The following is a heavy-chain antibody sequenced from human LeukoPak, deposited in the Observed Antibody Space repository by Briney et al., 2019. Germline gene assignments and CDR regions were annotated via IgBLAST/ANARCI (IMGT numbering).Heavy chain of an antibody. Sequence: PSETLSLTCTVSGGSISSCYWSWIPQPAGKGLEWIWRIYTSGSTNYNPSLKSRVTMSVDTSKNQFSLKLSSVPAADTAFYYCARENVLRPAASPLDYWGQGTLVTVSS. V-gene: IGHV4-4*07. CDR1: GGSISSCY. CDR3: ARENVLRPAASPLDY. D-gene: IGHD2-8*01. CDR2: IYTSGST. J-gene: IGHJ4*02.